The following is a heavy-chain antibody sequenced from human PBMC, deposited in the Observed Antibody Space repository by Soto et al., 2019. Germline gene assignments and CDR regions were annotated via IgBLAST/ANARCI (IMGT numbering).Heavy chain of an antibody. V-gene: IGHV3-15*01. Sequence: GFLGVCSEVSGMCLTTAWICCVRQAQGKGLEWIGRLKSRRDGWTSDYAAPVKGRFIISKDESKNTLYLHMNSLKTEETSLYHCTTNVGVSAYQLFWAWGHGTLVTVPS. J-gene: IGHJ5*01. CDR2: LKSRRDGWTS. CDR3: TTNVGVSAYQLFWA. D-gene: IGHD2-8*02. CDR1: GMCLTTAW.